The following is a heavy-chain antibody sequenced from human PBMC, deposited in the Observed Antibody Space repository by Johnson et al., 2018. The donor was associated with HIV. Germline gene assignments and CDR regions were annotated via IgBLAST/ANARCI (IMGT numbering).Heavy chain of an antibody. Sequence: VQLVESGGGVVQPGRSLRLSCAASGFTFDDYAMHWVRQAPGKGLEWVSGTNWNGGRTGHADFVKGRFTLSRDNAKNSLYRQMNSLRAEDTALYYCARWIRYCGGDCYDVFDIWGQGTKVTVSS. CDR3: ARWIRYCGGDCYDVFDI. CDR2: TNWNGGRT. CDR1: GFTFDDYA. V-gene: IGHV3-20*04. J-gene: IGHJ3*02. D-gene: IGHD2-21*02.